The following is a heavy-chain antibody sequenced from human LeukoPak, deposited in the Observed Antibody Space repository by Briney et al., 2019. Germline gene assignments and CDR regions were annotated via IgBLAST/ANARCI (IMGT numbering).Heavy chain of an antibody. CDR3: ARLRGVRISSSPDAFDI. CDR1: GGTFSSYA. V-gene: IGHV1-69*13. CDR2: IIPIFGTA. J-gene: IGHJ3*02. D-gene: IGHD6-13*01. Sequence: SVKVSCKASGGTFSSYAISWVRQAPGQGLEWMGGIIPIFGTANYAQKFQGRVTITADESTSTAYLQWSSLKASDTAMYYCARLRGVRISSSPDAFDIWGQGTMVTVSS.